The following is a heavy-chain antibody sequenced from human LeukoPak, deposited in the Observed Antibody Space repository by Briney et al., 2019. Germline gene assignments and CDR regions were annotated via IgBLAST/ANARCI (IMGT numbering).Heavy chain of an antibody. J-gene: IGHJ1*01. CDR3: ASTQLTYYYDSSAYYSEYFQH. CDR2: ISAYNGNT. D-gene: IGHD3-22*01. V-gene: IGHV1-18*01. CDR1: GYTFTSYG. Sequence: GASVKVSCKVSGYTFTSYGISWVRQAPGQGLEWMGWISAYNGNTNYAQKLQGRVTMTTDTSTSTAYMELRSLRSDDTAVYYCASTQLTYYYDSSAYYSEYFQHWGQGTLVTVSS.